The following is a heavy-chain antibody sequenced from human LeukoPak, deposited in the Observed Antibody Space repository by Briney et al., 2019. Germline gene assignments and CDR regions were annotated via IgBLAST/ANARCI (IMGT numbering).Heavy chain of an antibody. CDR1: GGTFSSYA. CDR3: ATQETSSTSCCY. J-gene: IGHJ4*02. Sequence: ASVKVSCKASGGTFSSYAISWVRQAPGQGLEWMGRIIPILGIANYAQKFQGRVTMTEDTSTDTAYMELSSLRSEDTAVYYCATQETSSTSCCYWGQGTLVTVSS. D-gene: IGHD2-2*01. CDR2: IIPILGIA. V-gene: IGHV1-69*04.